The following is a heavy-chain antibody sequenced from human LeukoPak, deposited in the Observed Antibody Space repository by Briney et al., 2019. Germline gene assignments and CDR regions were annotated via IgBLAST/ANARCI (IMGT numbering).Heavy chain of an antibody. CDR2: ISYDGSNK. CDR1: GFTFSSYG. V-gene: IGHV3-30*18. J-gene: IGHJ4*02. D-gene: IGHD2-2*02. Sequence: PGGSLRLSCAASGFTFSSYGMHWVRQTPGKGLEWVAVISYDGSNKYYADSVKGRFTISRDNSKNTLYLQMNSLRAEDTAVYYCAKASGYTSGENFDYWGQGTLVTVSS. CDR3: AKASGYTSGENFDY.